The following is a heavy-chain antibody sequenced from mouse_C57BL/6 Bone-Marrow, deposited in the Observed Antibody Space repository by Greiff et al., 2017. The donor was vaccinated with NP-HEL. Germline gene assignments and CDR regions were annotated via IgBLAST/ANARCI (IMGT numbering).Heavy chain of an antibody. CDR3: ARKLGDFDY. J-gene: IGHJ2*01. CDR2: IYPGDGDT. D-gene: IGHD4-1*01. V-gene: IGHV1-82*01. CDR1: GYAFSSSW. Sequence: VQLQESGPELVKPGASVKISCKASGYAFSSSWMNWVKQRPGKGLEWIGRIYPGDGDTNYNGKFKGKATLTADKSSSTAYMQLSSLTSEDSAVYFCARKLGDFDYWGQGTTLTVSS.